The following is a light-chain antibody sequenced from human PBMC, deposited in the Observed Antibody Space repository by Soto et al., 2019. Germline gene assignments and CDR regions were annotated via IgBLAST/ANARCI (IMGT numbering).Light chain of an antibody. CDR3: SSYTSIFYV. Sequence: QSALTQPASVSGSPGQSITISCTGTSSDAGGYNYVSWYQQHPGKAPKLMIYDVSNRPSGVSNRFSGSKSGNTASLTISGLQAEDEADYYCSSYTSIFYVFGTGTKVTVL. CDR2: DVS. V-gene: IGLV2-14*01. CDR1: SSDAGGYNY. J-gene: IGLJ1*01.